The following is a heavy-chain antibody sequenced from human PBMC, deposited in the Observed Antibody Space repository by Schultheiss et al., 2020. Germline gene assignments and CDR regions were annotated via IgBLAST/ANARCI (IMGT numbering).Heavy chain of an antibody. Sequence: ASVKVSCKASGYTFTSYGISWVRQAPGQGLEWMGWISAYNGNTNYAQKLQGRVTMTRDSSLTTAYMELSSLRSEDTAVYYCARDPTYYYDSSGLDYWGQGTLVTVSS. V-gene: IGHV1-18*01. CDR1: GYTFTSYG. J-gene: IGHJ4*02. CDR2: ISAYNGNT. D-gene: IGHD3-22*01. CDR3: ARDPTYYYDSSGLDY.